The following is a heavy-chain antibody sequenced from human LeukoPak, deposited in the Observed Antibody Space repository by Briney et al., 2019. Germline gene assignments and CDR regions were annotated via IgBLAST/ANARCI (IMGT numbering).Heavy chain of an antibody. V-gene: IGHV4-34*01. CDR1: GGSFSGYY. J-gene: IGHJ4*02. Sequence: PSETLSLTCAVYGGSFSGYYWSWIRQPPGKGLEWIGEINHSGSTNYNPSLKSRVTISVDTSKNQFSLKLSSVTAADTAVYYCARHRSQYYYDSSGYTRDFDYWGQGTLATVSS. CDR3: ARHRSQYYYDSSGYTRDFDY. CDR2: INHSGST. D-gene: IGHD3-22*01.